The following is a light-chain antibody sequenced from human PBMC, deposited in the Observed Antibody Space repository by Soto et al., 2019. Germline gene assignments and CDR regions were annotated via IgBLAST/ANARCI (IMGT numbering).Light chain of an antibody. J-gene: IGKJ5*01. CDR3: QQYSNWPPIT. CDR2: GAS. Sequence: EIVMTQSPATVSVSPGERATLSCRATQSVCSSLAWYQQKPGQAPRLLIYGASTRASGIPARFSGSGSGTEFTLTISSLQSEDFAVYFCQQYSNWPPITFGQGTRLEI. V-gene: IGKV3-15*01. CDR1: QSVCSS.